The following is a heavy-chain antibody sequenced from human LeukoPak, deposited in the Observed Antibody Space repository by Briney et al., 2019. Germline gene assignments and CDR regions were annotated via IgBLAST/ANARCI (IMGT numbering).Heavy chain of an antibody. CDR1: GGSISSSNW. CDR3: ARLYDAGSLRVNGFDY. J-gene: IGHJ4*02. Sequence: SETLSLTCAVSGGSISSSNWWSWVRQPPGKGLEWIGEIYHSGSTNYNPSLKSRVTISVDKSKNQFSLKLSSVTAADTAVYYCARLYDAGSLRVNGFDYWGQGTLVTVSS. CDR2: IYHSGST. V-gene: IGHV4-4*02. D-gene: IGHD1-14*01.